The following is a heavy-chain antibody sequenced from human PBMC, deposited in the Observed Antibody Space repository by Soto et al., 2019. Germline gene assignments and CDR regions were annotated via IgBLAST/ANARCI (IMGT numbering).Heavy chain of an antibody. J-gene: IGHJ4*02. CDR3: ARGVGIKWDPNGYYFDY. V-gene: IGHV3-48*02. D-gene: IGHD2-21*01. Sequence: GGSLRLSCAASGFTFSDHYIDWVRQAPGKGLEWVSYISSSSSTIYYADSVKGRFTISRDNAKNSLYLQMNSLRDEDTAVYYCARGVGIKWDPNGYYFDYWGQGTLVTVSS. CDR2: ISSSSSTI. CDR1: GFTFSDHY.